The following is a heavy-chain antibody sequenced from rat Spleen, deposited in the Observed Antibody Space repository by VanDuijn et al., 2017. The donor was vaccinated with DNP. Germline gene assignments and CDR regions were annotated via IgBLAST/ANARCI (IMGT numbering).Heavy chain of an antibody. D-gene: IGHD1-9*01. V-gene: IGHV5-25*01. CDR2: INTSGSRT. Sequence: EVQLVESGGGLVQPGRSLILSCAASGFTFSDYDMIWVRQAPTKGLEWVASINTSGSRTYHRDSVKGRFTVSRDNAKSTLYLQMDSLRSEDTATYYCARHELRVYYAMDAWGQGVMVTVSS. CDR1: GFTFSDYD. J-gene: IGHJ2*01. CDR3: ARHELRVYYAMDA.